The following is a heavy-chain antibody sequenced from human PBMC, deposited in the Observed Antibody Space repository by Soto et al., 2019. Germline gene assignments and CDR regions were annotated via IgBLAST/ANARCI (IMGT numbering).Heavy chain of an antibody. Sequence: QVQLVQSGAEVKKPGASVKVSCKASGYTFTSYDINWVRQATGQGLEWMGWMNPNSGNTGYAQKFQGRVTMTRNTSISTAYMELSSLRSDDTAVYYCARVSTIFGVVIPNYYYYYMDVWGKGTTVTVSS. J-gene: IGHJ6*03. CDR1: GYTFTSYD. CDR2: MNPNSGNT. CDR3: ARVSTIFGVVIPNYYYYYMDV. D-gene: IGHD3-3*01. V-gene: IGHV1-8*01.